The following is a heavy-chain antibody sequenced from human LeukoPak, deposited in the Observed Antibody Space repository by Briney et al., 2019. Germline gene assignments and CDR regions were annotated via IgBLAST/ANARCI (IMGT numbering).Heavy chain of an antibody. D-gene: IGHD6-19*01. V-gene: IGHV1-2*02. Sequence: GASVKVSCKASGYTFTGYYMHWVRQAPGQGLEWVGWINPNSGGTNYAQKFQGRVTMTRDTSISTAYMELSRLRSDDTAVYYCARDQSGWTNLDYWGQGTLVTVSS. J-gene: IGHJ4*02. CDR3: ARDQSGWTNLDY. CDR2: INPNSGGT. CDR1: GYTFTGYY.